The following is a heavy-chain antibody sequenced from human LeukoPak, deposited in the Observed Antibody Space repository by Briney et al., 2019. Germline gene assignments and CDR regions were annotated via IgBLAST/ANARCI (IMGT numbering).Heavy chain of an antibody. Sequence: KPGGSLRLSCAASGFTFNDYYMSWIRQAPGKGLEWVSYISSSSSYTNYADSVKGRFTISRDNAKNSLYLQMNSLRAEDTAVYYCAKKVGGVYALDIWGQGTMVTVSS. CDR3: AKKVGGVYALDI. J-gene: IGHJ3*02. CDR1: GFTFNDYY. CDR2: ISSSSSYT. V-gene: IGHV3-11*03. D-gene: IGHD3-16*01.